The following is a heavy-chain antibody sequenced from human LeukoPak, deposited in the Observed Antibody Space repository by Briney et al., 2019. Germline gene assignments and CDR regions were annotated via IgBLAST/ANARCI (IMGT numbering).Heavy chain of an antibody. Sequence: GRSLRLSCAASGFTFSSYGMHWVRQAPCKGLEWVAVIWYDGSNKYYADSVKGRFTISRDNSKNTLYLQMNSLRAEDTAVYYCARDRDSYGYGLYYFDYWGQGTLVTVSS. J-gene: IGHJ4*02. D-gene: IGHD5-18*01. CDR1: GFTFSSYG. CDR3: ARDRDSYGYGLYYFDY. CDR2: IWYDGSNK. V-gene: IGHV3-33*01.